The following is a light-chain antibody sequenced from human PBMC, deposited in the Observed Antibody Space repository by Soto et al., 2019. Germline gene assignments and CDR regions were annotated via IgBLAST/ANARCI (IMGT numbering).Light chain of an antibody. CDR1: SSNVGSYKL. J-gene: IGLJ1*01. Sequence: QSVLTQPASVSGSPGQSITISCTGTSSNVGSYKLVSWYQQHPGKATKLMIFEVNKRPSGVSNRFSGSQSGNTASLTISGLKVEYEAEYYCCSSGGSPKYVFGTGTKLTVL. CDR2: EVN. CDR3: CSSGGSPKYV. V-gene: IGLV2-23*02.